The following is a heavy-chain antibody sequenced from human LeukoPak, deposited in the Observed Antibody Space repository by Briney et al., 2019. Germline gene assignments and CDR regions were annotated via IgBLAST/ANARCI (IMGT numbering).Heavy chain of an antibody. V-gene: IGHV4-34*01. CDR2: INHSGST. D-gene: IGHD3-10*01. J-gene: IGHJ6*04. CDR1: GGSFSGYY. Sequence: SETLSLTCAVYGGSFSGYYWSWIRQPPGKGLEWIGEINHSGSTNYNPSLKSRVTISVDTSKNQFSLKLSSVTAADTAVYYCARVPVRGVQYYYYGMDVWGKGTTVTVSS. CDR3: ARVPVRGVQYYYYGMDV.